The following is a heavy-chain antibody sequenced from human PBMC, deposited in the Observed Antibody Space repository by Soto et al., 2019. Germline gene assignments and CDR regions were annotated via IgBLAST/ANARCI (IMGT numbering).Heavy chain of an antibody. Sequence: QVQLGQSGAEVKKPGSSVKVSCKASGGTFNNYGFSWVRQAPGQGLEWVGGIIPIFGRTHHAQKFQGRVTLTADESTATVYMELTSLRSEDTAVYFCARVQQWLVRGYFDDWGQGTLVTVSS. D-gene: IGHD6-19*01. V-gene: IGHV1-69*01. J-gene: IGHJ4*02. CDR1: GGTFNNYG. CDR3: ARVQQWLVRGYFDD. CDR2: IIPIFGRT.